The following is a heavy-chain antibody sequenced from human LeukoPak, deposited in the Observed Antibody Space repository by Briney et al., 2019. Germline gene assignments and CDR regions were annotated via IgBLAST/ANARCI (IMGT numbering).Heavy chain of an antibody. Sequence: SQTLSLTCTVSGGSISSGGYYWSWIRQPPGKGLEWIGYIYHSGSTYYNPSLKSRVTISVDRSKNQFSLKLSSVTAADTAVYYCARAAYYDFWSGATGFDYWGQGTLVTVSS. J-gene: IGHJ4*02. CDR1: GGSISSGGYY. CDR2: IYHSGST. D-gene: IGHD3-3*01. CDR3: ARAAYYDFWSGATGFDY. V-gene: IGHV4-30-2*01.